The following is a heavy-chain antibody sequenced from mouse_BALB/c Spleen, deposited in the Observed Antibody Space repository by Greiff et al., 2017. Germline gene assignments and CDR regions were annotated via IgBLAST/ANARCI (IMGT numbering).Heavy chain of an antibody. CDR1: GYSFTGYY. V-gene: IGHV1S34*01. Sequence: LVKTGASVKISCKASGYSFTGYYMHWVKQSHGKSLEWIGYISCYNGATSYNQKFKVKATFTVDTSSSTAYMQFNSLTSEDSAVYYCASVPSDSSGYLYAMDYWGQGTSVTVSS. D-gene: IGHD3-2*01. CDR2: ISCYNGAT. J-gene: IGHJ4*01. CDR3: ASVPSDSSGYLYAMDY.